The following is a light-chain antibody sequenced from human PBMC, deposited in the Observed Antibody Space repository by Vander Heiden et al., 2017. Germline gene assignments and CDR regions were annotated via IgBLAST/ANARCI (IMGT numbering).Light chain of an antibody. CDR1: KLGKKY. V-gene: IGLV3-1*01. CDR3: QAWDSRTWV. J-gene: IGLJ2*01. CDR2: HDS. Sequence: ELTRTPRGSLSPGQTASISCSGDKLGKKYSSWYQQKAGQSPVLVIYHDSKRPSGIPERFSGSNSATNAILTIRGTQPVDDAYYSSQAWDSRTWVFGGGTKLTVL.